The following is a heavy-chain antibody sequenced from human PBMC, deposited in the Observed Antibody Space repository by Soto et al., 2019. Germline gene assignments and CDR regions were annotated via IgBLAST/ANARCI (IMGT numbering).Heavy chain of an antibody. CDR2: VNPILSVS. CDR1: GGTISFNS. J-gene: IGHJ4*01. CDR3: ATSYGTGYRAFVY. Sequence: AVMVTCKECGGTISFNSMNWVRQAPGLGLEWMGRVNPILSVSNYAQRFQGRVTMTADKSTSTAYMELSGLRSEDTAMYYCATSYGTGYRAFVYW. V-gene: IGHV1-69*02. D-gene: IGHD3-10*01.